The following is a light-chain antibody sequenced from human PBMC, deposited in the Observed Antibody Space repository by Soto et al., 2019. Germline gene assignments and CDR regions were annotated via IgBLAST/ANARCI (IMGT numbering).Light chain of an antibody. V-gene: IGLV2-11*01. Sequence: QSALTQPPSASGSFGQSVTISCTGTSSDVGGYNYVSWYQQHPGKAPKLMIYDVSKRPSGVPDRFSGSKSGNTASLTISGLQAEDEADYYCCSYAGIYTPFGGGTKVTVL. CDR1: SSDVGGYNY. CDR2: DVS. CDR3: CSYAGIYTP. J-gene: IGLJ2*01.